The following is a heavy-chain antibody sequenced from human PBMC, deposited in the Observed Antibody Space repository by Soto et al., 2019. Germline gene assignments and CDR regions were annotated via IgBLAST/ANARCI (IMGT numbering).Heavy chain of an antibody. CDR3: TRQDGSGAAPD. CDR1: GFTFSGSA. CDR2: IRSKANSYAT. J-gene: IGHJ4*02. Sequence: EVQLVESGGGLVQPGGSLKLSCAASGFTFSGSAMHWVRQASGTGLEWVGRIRSKANSYATAYAASVKGRFTISRDDSKNTAYLQMNSLKTEDTAVYYCTRQDGSGAAPDWGQGTLVTVSS. V-gene: IGHV3-73*01. D-gene: IGHD2-15*01.